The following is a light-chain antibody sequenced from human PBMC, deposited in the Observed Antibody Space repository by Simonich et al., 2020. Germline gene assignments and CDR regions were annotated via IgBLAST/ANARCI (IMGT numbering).Light chain of an antibody. J-gene: IGLJ3*02. CDR3: QTWGTGINWV. CDR1: SGHSSYA. Sequence: QLVLTQSHSASASLGASVKLTCTLSSGHSSYAIAWHQQQPEKGPRYLMKLNSDGSHSKGDGSPDRFSGSSSGAERYLTISSLQSEDEADYYCQTWGTGINWVFGGGTKLTVL. CDR2: LNSDGSH. V-gene: IGLV4-69*01.